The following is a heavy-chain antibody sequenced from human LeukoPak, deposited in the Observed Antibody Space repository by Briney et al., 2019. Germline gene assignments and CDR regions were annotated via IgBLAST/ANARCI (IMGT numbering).Heavy chain of an antibody. CDR1: GYSISNGYY. V-gene: IGHV4-38-2*02. J-gene: IGHJ4*02. CDR2: IYHSGST. D-gene: IGHD3-9*01. Sequence: PSETLSLTCTVSGYSISNGYYWGWIRQPPGKGLEWIGSIYHSGSTYYKPSLKSRLTISVETSKNQISLKLSSVTAADTAVYYCARGNYDILTGVKYYFDYWGQGTLVTVSS. CDR3: ARGNYDILTGVKYYFDY.